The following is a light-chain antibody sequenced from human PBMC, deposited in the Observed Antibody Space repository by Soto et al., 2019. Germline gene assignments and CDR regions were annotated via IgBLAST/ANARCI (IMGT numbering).Light chain of an antibody. CDR1: ESVGSN. CDR3: QQYNNWLT. J-gene: IGKJ4*01. Sequence: EVGMTQSPATLSVFPGERVTLSCRASESVGSNLAWYQQKPGQAPRLLIYGASTRATGVPARFSGSESGTEFTLTISSLQSEDCALYYCQQYNNWLTFGGGTKVEIE. CDR2: GAS. V-gene: IGKV3-15*01.